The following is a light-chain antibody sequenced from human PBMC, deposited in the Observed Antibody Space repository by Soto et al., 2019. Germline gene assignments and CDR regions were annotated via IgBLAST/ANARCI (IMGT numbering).Light chain of an antibody. CDR1: RTDIGGYNY. J-gene: IGLJ2*01. V-gene: IGLV2-14*01. CDR3: TSYTNSKAYIL. CDR2: EVT. Sequence: QSALTQPASVSGSLGQSITISCTGTRTDIGGYNYVSWYQQYPGKAPKLVICEVTSRPSGIYDRFSGSKSGNPSSLTISGLQAEDEADYFCTSYTNSKAYILFGGGTKLTVL.